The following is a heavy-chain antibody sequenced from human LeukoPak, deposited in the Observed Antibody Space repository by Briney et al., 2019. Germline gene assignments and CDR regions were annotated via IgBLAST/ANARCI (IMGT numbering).Heavy chain of an antibody. CDR1: GFTFSSYA. J-gene: IGHJ5*02. CDR3: AKRSETGADWFDP. D-gene: IGHD3-10*01. CDR2: LSVSGGYT. V-gene: IGHV3-23*01. Sequence: GGSLRLSCAASGFTFSSYAMSWVRQAPGKGLKWVSVLSVSGGYTYYADSVKGRFTISRDNSKNTLYLQMNSLRAEDTAVYYCAKRSETGADWFDPWGQGTLVTVSS.